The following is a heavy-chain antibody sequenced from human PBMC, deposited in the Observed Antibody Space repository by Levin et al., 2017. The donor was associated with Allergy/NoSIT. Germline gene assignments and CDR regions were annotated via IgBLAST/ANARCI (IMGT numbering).Heavy chain of an antibody. CDR2: ISGYNGNT. Sequence: ASVKVSCKPSGYTFSNYDITWVRQAPGQGLEWMGWISGYNGNTNYAQKVQGRVTMTTDTSTSTDYMELRSLRSDDTAVYYCTRGSGSSSSGLGYWGQGTLVTVSS. J-gene: IGHJ4*02. CDR1: GYTFSNYD. D-gene: IGHD3-10*01. V-gene: IGHV1-18*01. CDR3: TRGSGSSSSGLGY.